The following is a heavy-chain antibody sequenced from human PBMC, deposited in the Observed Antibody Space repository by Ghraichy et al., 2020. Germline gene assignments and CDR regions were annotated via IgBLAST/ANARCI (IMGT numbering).Heavy chain of an antibody. V-gene: IGHV3-74*01. CDR1: GFTFSSYW. Sequence: GGSLRLSCAASGFTFSSYWMHWVRQAPGKGLVWVSRINSDGTSTNYADSVKGRFTISRDNAKNTLYLQMNSLRAEDTAVYYCTRAQVPFGLGGMDVWGQGTTVTVSS. CDR3: TRAQVPFGLGGMDV. J-gene: IGHJ6*02. D-gene: IGHD3-10*01. CDR2: INSDGTST.